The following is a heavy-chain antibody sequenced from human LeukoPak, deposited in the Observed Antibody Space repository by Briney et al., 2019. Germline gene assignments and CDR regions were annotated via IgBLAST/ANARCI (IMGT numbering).Heavy chain of an antibody. CDR1: GLTFSSYE. Sequence: GGSLRLSCAASGLTFSSYEMNWFRQAPGKGLEWVSYITSSSYTNYADSVKGRFTISRDNAKKSLYLQMNSLRAEDTAVYYCARRSWYGLYFDYWGQGTLVTVSS. CDR3: ARRSWYGLYFDY. V-gene: IGHV3-48*03. J-gene: IGHJ4*02. D-gene: IGHD6-13*01. CDR2: ITSSSYT.